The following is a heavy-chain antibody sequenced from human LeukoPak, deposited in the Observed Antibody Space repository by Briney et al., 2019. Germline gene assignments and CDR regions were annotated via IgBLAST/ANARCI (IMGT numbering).Heavy chain of an antibody. CDR2: IWYDGSKK. D-gene: IGHD4-17*01. V-gene: IGHV3-33*01. Sequence: GGSLRLSCAASGFTFSSYGMHWVRQAPGKGLEWVAVIWYDGSKKYYADSVKGRFTISRDNSKNTLYLQMNSLRAEDTAVYYCAGAYGRLQVDFDYWGQGTLVTVSS. CDR1: GFTFSSYG. CDR3: AGAYGRLQVDFDY. J-gene: IGHJ4*02.